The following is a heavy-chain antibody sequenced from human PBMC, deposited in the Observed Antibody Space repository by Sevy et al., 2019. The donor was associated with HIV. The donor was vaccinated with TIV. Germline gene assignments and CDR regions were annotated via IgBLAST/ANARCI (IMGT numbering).Heavy chain of an antibody. CDR3: ARDSWFGDSGGMDV. CDR1: GFTFSSYS. J-gene: IGHJ6*02. Sequence: GGSLRLSCAASGFTFSSYSMNWVRQAPGKGLEWVSSISSSSSYIYYADSVKGRFTISRDNAKNSLYLQMNSLRAEDTAGYYCARDSWFGDSGGMDVWGQGTTVTVSS. CDR2: ISSSSSYI. V-gene: IGHV3-21*01. D-gene: IGHD3-10*01.